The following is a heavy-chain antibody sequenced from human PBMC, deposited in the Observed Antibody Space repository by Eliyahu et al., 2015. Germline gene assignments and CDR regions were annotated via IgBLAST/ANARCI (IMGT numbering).Heavy chain of an antibody. CDR1: GFTFSSNW. CDR3: ARDFMVASGTE. V-gene: IGHV3-74*01. J-gene: IGHJ4*02. Sequence: EVRLVESGGGLVQPGGSLRLSCAASGFTFSSNWMHWVRQAPGKGLVWVARISTDGSSTSYADFVKGRFTISRDNTKNTLYLHMSSLRGEDTALYYCARDFMVASGTEWGQGTLVTVSS. CDR2: ISTDGSST. D-gene: IGHD6-13*01.